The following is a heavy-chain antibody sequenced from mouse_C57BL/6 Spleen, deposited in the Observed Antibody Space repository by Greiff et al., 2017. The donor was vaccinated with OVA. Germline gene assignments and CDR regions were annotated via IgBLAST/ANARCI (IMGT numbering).Heavy chain of an antibody. V-gene: IGHV5-2*03. J-gene: IGHJ1*03. CDR3: ARRGKGGYFDV. CDR2: INSDGGST. Sequence: DVKLVESGGGLVQPGESLKLSCESNEYEFPSHDMSWVRKTPEKRLELVAAINSDGGSTYYPDTMERRFIISRDNTKKTLYLQRSSLRSEDTALYYCARRGKGGYFDVWGTGTTVTVSS. CDR1: EYEFPSHD.